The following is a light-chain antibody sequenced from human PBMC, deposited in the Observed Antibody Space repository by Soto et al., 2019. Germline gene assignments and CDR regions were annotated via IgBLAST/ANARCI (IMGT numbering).Light chain of an antibody. CDR2: DAS. Sequence: EIVLTQSPATLSLSPGERSTLSCRASQSVSNYLAWFQQKPGQAPRLLIYDASNRATGIPTRFSGSGSGTDFTLTISSLEPEDFAVYYCQQRNNWPLLTFGGGTKVEI. J-gene: IGKJ4*01. CDR1: QSVSNY. V-gene: IGKV3-11*01. CDR3: QQRNNWPLLT.